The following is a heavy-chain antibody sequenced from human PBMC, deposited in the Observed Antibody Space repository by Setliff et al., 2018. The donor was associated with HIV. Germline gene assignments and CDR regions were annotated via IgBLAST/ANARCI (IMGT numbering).Heavy chain of an antibody. J-gene: IGHJ4*02. CDR1: GASISGDNFY. D-gene: IGHD1-1*01. V-gene: IGHV4-39*01. CDR2: IHHSGYT. Sequence: SETLSLTCNVSGASISGDNFYWTWIRQSPGTGLEWIGSIHHSGYTYHNPSLKSRVAMSIDKSKNHFSPKLTSVTAADTAVYYCARQGGTVSFDFWGQGTLVTVSS. CDR3: ARQGGTVSFDF.